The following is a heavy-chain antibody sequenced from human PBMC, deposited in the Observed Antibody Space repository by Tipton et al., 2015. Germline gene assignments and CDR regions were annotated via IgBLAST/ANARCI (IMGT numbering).Heavy chain of an antibody. CDR3: ARDHSGDYGDYVD. V-gene: IGHV4-59*01. D-gene: IGHD4-17*01. J-gene: IGHJ4*02. CDR2: LYYSGST. CDR1: GASITSYY. Sequence: TLSLTCTVSGASITSYYWSWIRQPPGKGLEWIGYLYYSGSTNYNPSLKSRVTISVDTSKNQFSLKLSSVTAADTAVYYCARDHSGDYGDYVDWGQGTLVTVSP.